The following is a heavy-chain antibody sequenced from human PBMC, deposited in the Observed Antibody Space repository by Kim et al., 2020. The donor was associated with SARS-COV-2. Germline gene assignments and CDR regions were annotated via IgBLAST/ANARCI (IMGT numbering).Heavy chain of an antibody. Sequence: GGSLRLSCAASGFTFSSYEMNWVRKAPGKGLEWVSYISSSGSTIYYADYVKGRFTISRDNAKNSLYLQMNSLRAEDTAFYYCASLGYCSSTSCYFGMDVCVQGTTVTVSS. D-gene: IGHD2-2*01. V-gene: IGHV3-48*03. CDR1: GFTFSSYE. CDR2: ISSSGSTI. CDR3: ASLGYCSSTSCYFGMDV. J-gene: IGHJ6*02.